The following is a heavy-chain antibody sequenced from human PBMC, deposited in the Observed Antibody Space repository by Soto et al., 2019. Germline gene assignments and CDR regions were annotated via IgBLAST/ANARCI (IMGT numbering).Heavy chain of an antibody. CDR1: WFTFTRYS. D-gene: IGHD5-18*01. J-gene: IGHJ4*02. CDR2: ISSTTNYI. V-gene: IGHV3-21*01. Sequence: PGGSLRLSCASSWFTFTRYSMNWVRQAPGKGLEWVSSISSTTNYIYYADSVKGRFTISRDNSKNTLYLQMNSLRAEDTAVYYCAKARGSYGQGGAYFDYWGQGTLVTVSS. CDR3: AKARGSYGQGGAYFDY.